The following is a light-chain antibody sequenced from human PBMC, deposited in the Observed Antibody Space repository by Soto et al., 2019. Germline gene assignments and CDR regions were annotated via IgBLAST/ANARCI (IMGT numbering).Light chain of an antibody. CDR3: QQYGSLWT. J-gene: IGKJ1*01. Sequence: EIVLTQSPGTLSLSPGERATLSCRASQSVSSSYLAWYQQKPGQAPRLLIYGASSRATGIPDRFSGSGSGTDFTLTISRLEPEDLAVYYCQQYGSLWTFGQGTKVEIK. V-gene: IGKV3-20*01. CDR2: GAS. CDR1: QSVSSSY.